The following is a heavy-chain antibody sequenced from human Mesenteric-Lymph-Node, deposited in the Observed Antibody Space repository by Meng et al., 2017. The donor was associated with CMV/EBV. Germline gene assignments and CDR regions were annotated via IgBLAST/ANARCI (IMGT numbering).Heavy chain of an antibody. CDR3: AREDYSNYNTMTYYFDY. J-gene: IGHJ4*02. CDR1: GYTFTSYG. CDR2: ISAYNGNT. D-gene: IGHD4-11*01. V-gene: IGHV1-18*01. Sequence: ASVKVSCKASGYTFTSYGISWVRQAPGQGLEWMGWISAYNGNTNYAQKLQGRVTMTTDTSTSTAYMELRSLRSDDTAVYYCAREDYSNYNTMTYYFDYWGQGTLVTVSS.